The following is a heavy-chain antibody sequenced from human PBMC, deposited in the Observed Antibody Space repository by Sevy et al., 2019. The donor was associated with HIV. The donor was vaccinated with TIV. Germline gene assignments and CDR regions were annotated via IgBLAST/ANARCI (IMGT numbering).Heavy chain of an antibody. CDR3: ATTKDYYDSSGYPFDY. Sequence: ASVKVSCKVSGYTLTQFSMHWVRQAPGKGLEWMTTFDPEDGDPEDGKTIYAQKILGRVTMTEDTSTDTAYMELNSLRSDDTAVYYCATTKDYYDSSGYPFDYWGQGTLVTVSS. CDR2: FDPEDGDPEDGKT. V-gene: IGHV1-24*01. J-gene: IGHJ4*02. CDR1: GYTLTQFS. D-gene: IGHD3-22*01.